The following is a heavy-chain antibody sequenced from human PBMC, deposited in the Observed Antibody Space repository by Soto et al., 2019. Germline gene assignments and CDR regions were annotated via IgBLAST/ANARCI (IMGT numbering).Heavy chain of an antibody. CDR1: GGTFSSYA. CDR2: IIPIFGTA. CDR3: ATVPIRTAYDSSGYDYGLSRYYAYYGIDV. J-gene: IGHJ6*02. V-gene: IGHV1-69*01. Sequence: QVQLVQSGAEVKKTGYSVKVSCKASGGTFSSYAITWVRQAPGQGLEWMGGIIPIFGTANYAQKFQGRVTITADEPTNTAYSERSNLRSDDTAVYYCATVPIRTAYDSSGYDYGLSRYYAYYGIDVWGRGTTVTVSS. D-gene: IGHD3-22*01.